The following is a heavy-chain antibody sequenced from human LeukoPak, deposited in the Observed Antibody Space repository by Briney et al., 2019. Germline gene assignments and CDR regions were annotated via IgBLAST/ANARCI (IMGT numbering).Heavy chain of an antibody. V-gene: IGHV4-38-2*01. Sequence: PSETLSLTCAVSGDSITSGYYRAWIRQPPGKGLEWIGSIFHSGSTYLNPSLRSRVTISLNTSQNHFSLIMSSMTAADTAVYYCARTSSVDTALVGVHWFDPWGQGTLVTVSS. CDR3: ARTSSVDTALVGVHWFDP. CDR1: GDSITSGYY. D-gene: IGHD5-18*01. CDR2: IFHSGST. J-gene: IGHJ5*02.